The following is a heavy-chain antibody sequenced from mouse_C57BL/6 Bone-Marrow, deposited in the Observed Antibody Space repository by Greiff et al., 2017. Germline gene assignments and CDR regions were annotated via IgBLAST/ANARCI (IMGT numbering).Heavy chain of an antibody. CDR3: ARHYSNSWYFDV. J-gene: IGHJ1*03. Sequence: EVQLKESGPGLVKPSQTVFLTCTVTGISITTGNYRWSWIRQFPGNKLEWIGDIYYSGTITYNPSLTSRTTITSDTPKNQFFLEMNSLTAEDTATYYCARHYSNSWYFDVWGTGTTVTVSS. CDR2: IYYSGTI. CDR1: GISITTGNYR. V-gene: IGHV3-5*01. D-gene: IGHD2-5*01.